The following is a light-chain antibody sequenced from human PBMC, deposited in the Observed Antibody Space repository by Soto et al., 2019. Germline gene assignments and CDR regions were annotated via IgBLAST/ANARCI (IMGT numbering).Light chain of an antibody. V-gene: IGKV3-11*01. CDR3: QQRSNWPPIT. CDR1: QSVSNNH. Sequence: DIVLTQSPGTLSLSPGERAPLACRASQSVSNNHLARYQQKPGQAPRLLIDGASNRAAGIPARFSGSGFGTDFTLTISSLEPEDAAVYYCQQRSNWPPITFGQGTRLEIK. J-gene: IGKJ5*01. CDR2: GAS.